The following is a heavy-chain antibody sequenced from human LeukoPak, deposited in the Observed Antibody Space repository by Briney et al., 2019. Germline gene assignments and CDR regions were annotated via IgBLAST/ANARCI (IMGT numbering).Heavy chain of an antibody. V-gene: IGHV1-18*01. J-gene: IGHJ5*02. CDR2: ISTYSGNT. CDR3: ARDVYDSSGYYPT. CDR1: GYTFTSYD. D-gene: IGHD3-22*01. Sequence: GASVKVSCKASGYTFTSYDIAWVRQAPGQGLEWMGWISTYSGNTNYAQNLQGRVIMTTDTSTSTAYMELRSLRSDDTAVYYCARDVYDSSGYYPTWGQGTLVTVSS.